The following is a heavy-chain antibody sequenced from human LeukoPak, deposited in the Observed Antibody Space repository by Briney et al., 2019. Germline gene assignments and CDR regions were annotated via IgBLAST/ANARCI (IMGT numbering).Heavy chain of an antibody. Sequence: ASVKVSCKASGYTFTSYGISWVRQAPGQGLEWMGWISAYNGNTNYAQKLKGRVTMTTDTSTSTAYMELRSLRSDDTAVYYCARDWQQLVRGYFDYWGQGTLVTVSS. CDR2: ISAYNGNT. D-gene: IGHD6-13*01. CDR3: ARDWQQLVRGYFDY. V-gene: IGHV1-18*01. CDR1: GYTFTSYG. J-gene: IGHJ4*02.